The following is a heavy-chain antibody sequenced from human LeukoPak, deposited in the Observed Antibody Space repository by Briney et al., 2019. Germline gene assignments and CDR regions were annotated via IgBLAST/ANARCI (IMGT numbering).Heavy chain of an antibody. CDR2: IFSYNGNT. CDR3: ARGPVTLTPHCTSTSWYGSAFDI. Sequence: GASVKVSCKASGYTFTSYGISWVRQAPGQGPELMRSIFSYNGNTKYGQNLPGRVTMTTPISTSTAYMEVRSLRSDDTAVYYCARGPVTLTPHCTSTSWYGSAFDIWGQGTMVTVSS. D-gene: IGHD2-2*01. CDR1: GYTFTSYG. J-gene: IGHJ3*02. V-gene: IGHV1-18*01.